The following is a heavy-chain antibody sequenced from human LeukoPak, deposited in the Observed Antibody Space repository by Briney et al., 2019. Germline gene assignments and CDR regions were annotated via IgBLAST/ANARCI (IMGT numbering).Heavy chain of an antibody. CDR3: ARDYDYYDSSGQWGAFDI. CDR1: GGSISGYY. V-gene: IGHV4-59*12. CDR2: IYYSGSN. J-gene: IGHJ3*02. D-gene: IGHD3-22*01. Sequence: PSETLSLTCTVSGGSISGYYWSWVRQPPGEGLEWIGDIYYSGSNKYNPYLKSRVTISVDTSKNQFSLKLSSVTAADTAVYYCARDYDYYDSSGQWGAFDIWGQGTMVIVSS.